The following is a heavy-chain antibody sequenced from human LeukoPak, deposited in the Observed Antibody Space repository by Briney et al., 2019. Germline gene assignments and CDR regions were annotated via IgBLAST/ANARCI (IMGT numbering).Heavy chain of an antibody. J-gene: IGHJ6*02. CDR1: GGTFSSYA. CDR3: ARAVSSGSQKSGYYYYYGMDV. Sequence: GSSVKVSCKASGGTFSSYAISWVRQAPGQGLEWMGRIIPILGIANYAQKFQGRVTITADKSTSTAYMELSSLRSEDTAVYYCARAVSSGSQKSGYYYYYGMDVWGQGTTVTVSS. D-gene: IGHD6-19*01. V-gene: IGHV1-69*04. CDR2: IIPILGIA.